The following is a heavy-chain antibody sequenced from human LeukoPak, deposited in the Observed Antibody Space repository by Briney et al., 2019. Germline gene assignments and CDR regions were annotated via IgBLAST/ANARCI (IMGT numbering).Heavy chain of an antibody. CDR3: ARQGISTFDY. V-gene: IGHV3-7*03. CDR2: INLDGSER. D-gene: IGHD3-3*01. J-gene: IGHJ4*02. Sequence: PGGSLRLSCSASGFTFSSYYMRWVRQAPGKGLEWVAKINLDGSERYYVDSVKDRFTISRDNAKNSLYLQMNSLRVEDTAVYYCARQGISTFDYWGQGTLVTVSS. CDR1: GFTFSSYY.